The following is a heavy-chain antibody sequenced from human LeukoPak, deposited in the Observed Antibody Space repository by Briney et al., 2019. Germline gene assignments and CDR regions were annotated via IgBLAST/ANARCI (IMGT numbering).Heavy chain of an antibody. V-gene: IGHV4-30-4*01. CDR2: IYYSGST. J-gene: IGHJ4*02. CDR1: GGSISSGDYY. Sequence: SQTLSLTCTVSGGSISSGDYYWSWIRQPPGKGLEWIGYIYYSGSTYYNPSLKSRVTISVDTSKNQFSLKLSSVTAADTAVYYCARGGAEWGSGSYYNELVDYWGQGNLVTVSS. D-gene: IGHD3-10*01. CDR3: ARGGAEWGSGSYYNELVDY.